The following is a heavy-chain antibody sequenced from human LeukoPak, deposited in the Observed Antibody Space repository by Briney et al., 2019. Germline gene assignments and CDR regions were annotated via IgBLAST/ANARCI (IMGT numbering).Heavy chain of an antibody. CDR3: ARDLRADYDFWSGDCDY. D-gene: IGHD3-3*01. Sequence: ASVTVSCKASGYTFTSYYMHWVRQAPGQGLEWMGIINPSGGSTSYAQKFQGRVTMTRDMSTSTVYMELSSLRSEDTAVYYCARDLRADYDFWSGDCDYWGQGTLVTVSS. CDR2: INPSGGST. CDR1: GYTFTSYY. J-gene: IGHJ4*02. V-gene: IGHV1-46*01.